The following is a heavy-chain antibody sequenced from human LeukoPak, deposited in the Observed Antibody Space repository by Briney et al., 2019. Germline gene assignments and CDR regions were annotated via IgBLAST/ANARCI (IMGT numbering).Heavy chain of an antibody. CDR3: ARDAYSSGWSDFDY. Sequence: PSETLSLTCAVYGGSFSGYYWSWIRQPLGKGLEWIGEINHSGSTNYNPSFKSRVTISVDTSKNQFSLKLSSVTAADTAVYYCARDAYSSGWSDFDYWGQGTLVTVSS. CDR1: GGSFSGYY. V-gene: IGHV4-34*01. CDR2: INHSGST. D-gene: IGHD6-19*01. J-gene: IGHJ4*02.